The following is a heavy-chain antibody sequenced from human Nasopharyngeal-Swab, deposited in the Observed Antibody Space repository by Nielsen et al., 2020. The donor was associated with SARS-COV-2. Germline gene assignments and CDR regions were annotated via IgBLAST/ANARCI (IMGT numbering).Heavy chain of an antibody. CDR3: ASYSRLLGLFDY. CDR1: GGSISSYY. D-gene: IGHD2-15*01. V-gene: IGHV4-59*01. J-gene: IGHJ4*02. CDR2: IYYSGST. Sequence: GSLRLSCTVSGGSISSYYWSWIRQPTGKGLEWIGYIYYSGSTNYNPSLKSRVTISVDTSKNQFSLKLSSVTAADTAVYYCASYSRLLGLFDYWGQGTLVTVSS.